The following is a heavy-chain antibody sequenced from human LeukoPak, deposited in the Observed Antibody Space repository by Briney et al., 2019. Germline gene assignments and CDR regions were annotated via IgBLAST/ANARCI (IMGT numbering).Heavy chain of an antibody. CDR3: ARHGYCSGSSCYAFDI. CDR2: IYPGDSDT. CDR1: GYSFTSNW. D-gene: IGHD2-15*01. Sequence: GESLKISRKGSGYSFTSNWIGWVRQMPGKGLEWMGFIYPGDSDTRYSPSFQGQVTISADKSISTAYLQWSSLKASDTAMYYCARHGYCSGSSCYAFDIWGQGTMVTVSS. J-gene: IGHJ3*02. V-gene: IGHV5-51*01.